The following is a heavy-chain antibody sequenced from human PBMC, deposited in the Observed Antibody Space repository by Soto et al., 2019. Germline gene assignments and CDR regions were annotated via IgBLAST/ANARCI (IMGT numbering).Heavy chain of an antibody. J-gene: IGHJ4*02. V-gene: IGHV1-18*01. CDR1: GYTFTNFG. D-gene: IGHD4-17*01. CDR2: ISPYNGNT. CDR3: ARGRDYGDFYFDY. Sequence: QVQLVQSGAEVKKAGASVKVSCKASGYTFTNFGINWVRQAPGLGLEWLGWISPYNGNTQNVEKLQGRVTMTTDTSTSTAYMELRSLRSDDTAVYYCARGRDYGDFYFDYWGQGTLVTVSS.